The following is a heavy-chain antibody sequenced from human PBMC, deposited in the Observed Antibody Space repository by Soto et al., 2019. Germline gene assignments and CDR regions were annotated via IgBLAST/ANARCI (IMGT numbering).Heavy chain of an antibody. CDR2: INPKSAAT. CDR3: AAIKGGLGYYNGMDV. J-gene: IGHJ6*02. V-gene: IGHV1-2*02. D-gene: IGHD3-16*01. CDR1: GYSVSDYF. Sequence: QVQLVQSGAEVKKSWASVKVSCKASGYSVSDYFIQWVRQAPGQGLEWVAWINPKSAATNYEKKLQGRVSLTWDTSFRTAYMELTRLRPDDTAVYYCAAIKGGLGYYNGMDVWGQGTPVIVSS.